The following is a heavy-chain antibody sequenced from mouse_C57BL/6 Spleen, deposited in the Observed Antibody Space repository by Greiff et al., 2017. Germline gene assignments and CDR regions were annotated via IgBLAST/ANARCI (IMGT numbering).Heavy chain of an antibody. CDR2: IRNKANNHAT. J-gene: IGHJ2*01. V-gene: IGHV6-6*01. D-gene: IGHD2-4*01. Sequence: EVQLVESGGGLVQPGGSMKLSCAASGFTFSDAWMDWVRQSPEKGLEWVAEIRNKANNHATYYAESVKGRFTISRDDSKSSVYLQMNSLRAEDTGIYYCTRPGDYDGRSFDYWGQGTTLTVSS. CDR1: GFTFSDAW. CDR3: TRPGDYDGRSFDY.